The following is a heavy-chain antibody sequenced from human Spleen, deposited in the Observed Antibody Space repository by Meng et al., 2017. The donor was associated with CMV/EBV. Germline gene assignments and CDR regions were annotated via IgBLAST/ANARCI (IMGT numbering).Heavy chain of an antibody. D-gene: IGHD1-14*01. CDR3: ASGPNLHVTY. V-gene: IGHV4-31*03. J-gene: IGHJ4*02. Sequence: TCTVSGGSISSGGYYWSWIRQHPGKGLEWIGYIYYSGSTYYNPSLKSRVTISVDTSKNQFSLKLSSVTAADTAVYYCASGPNLHVTYWGQGTLVTVSS. CDR2: IYYSGST. CDR1: GGSISSGGYY.